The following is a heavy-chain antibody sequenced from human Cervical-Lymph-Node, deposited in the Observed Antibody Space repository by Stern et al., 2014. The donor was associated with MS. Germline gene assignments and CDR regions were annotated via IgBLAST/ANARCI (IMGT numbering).Heavy chain of an antibody. Sequence: EVQLVESGPEVKRPGESLKISCQASGYTFTSYWIGWVRQMPGNGLEWIALIFPGGSDIRYRQSFQGQVTISANKTSTPAYLQWNNLKAAATAIYYCARQRYFDYWGQGTLVTVSS. J-gene: IGHJ4*02. V-gene: IGHV5-51*01. CDR1: GYTFTSYW. CDR3: ARQRYFDY. CDR2: IFPGGSDI.